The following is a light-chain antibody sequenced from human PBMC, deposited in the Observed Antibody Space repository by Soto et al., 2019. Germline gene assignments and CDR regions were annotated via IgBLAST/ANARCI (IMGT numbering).Light chain of an antibody. Sequence: EIVMTQSPATLSVSPGERATLSCRASQSVRSNLAWYQQKPGQAPRLLMYGASTWATGIPARFSGSGSGTEFTLTITSLQSEDFAVYYCQQYNNWPYTFGQGTKLEIK. J-gene: IGKJ2*01. V-gene: IGKV3-15*01. CDR3: QQYNNWPYT. CDR1: QSVRSN. CDR2: GAS.